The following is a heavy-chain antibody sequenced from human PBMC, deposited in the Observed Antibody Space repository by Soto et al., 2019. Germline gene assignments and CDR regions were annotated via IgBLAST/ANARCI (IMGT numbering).Heavy chain of an antibody. J-gene: IGHJ3*02. Sequence: PSETLSLTCAVYAGSFSGYYWSWIRQPPGKGLEWLGEINHSGSTNYNPSLKSRVTISVDTSKNQFSLKLSSVTAADTAVYYCARPRGYSYGYDSDAFDIWGQGTMVTVSS. V-gene: IGHV4-34*01. CDR3: ARPRGYSYGYDSDAFDI. CDR1: AGSFSGYY. D-gene: IGHD5-18*01. CDR2: INHSGST.